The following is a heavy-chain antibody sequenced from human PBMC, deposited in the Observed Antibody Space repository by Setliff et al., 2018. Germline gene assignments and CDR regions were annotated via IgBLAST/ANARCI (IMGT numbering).Heavy chain of an antibody. CDR3: ASCSGRAPCLLPTI. D-gene: IGHD1-26*01. CDR2: IIPILGIA. V-gene: IGHV1-69*10. Sequence: ASVKVSCKTSGGTFRNECIIWVRQAPGQGLEWMGGIIPILGIANYAQKFQGRVTITRDTSASTAYMELSSLRSEDTAVYYCASCSGRAPCLLPTIWGQGTLVTVSS. CDR1: GGTFRNEC. J-gene: IGHJ4*02.